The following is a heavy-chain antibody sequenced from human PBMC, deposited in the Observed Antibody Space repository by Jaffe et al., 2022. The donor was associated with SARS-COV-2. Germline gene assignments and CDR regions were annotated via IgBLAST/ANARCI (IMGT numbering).Heavy chain of an antibody. D-gene: IGHD3-10*01. CDR2: INHSGST. V-gene: IGHV4-34*01. CDR1: GGSFSDYY. CDR3: ARGPVVRGIIITLYYYMDV. J-gene: IGHJ6*03. Sequence: QVQLQQRGAGLLKASETLSLTCDVYGGSFSDYYWTWIRQPPGKGLEWIGDINHSGSTNYNPSLKSRVTISVDTSKNQFSLKLTSVTAADTAFYYCARGPVVRGIIITLYYYMDVWGKGTTVTVSS.